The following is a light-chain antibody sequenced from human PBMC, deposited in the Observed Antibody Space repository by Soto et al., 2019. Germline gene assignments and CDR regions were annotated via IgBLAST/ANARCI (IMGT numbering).Light chain of an antibody. J-gene: IGLJ1*01. Sequence: SSVSGSPGQSITISCTGTSSDVGSYNLVSWYQQHPGKAPKLMIYEVSKRPSGVSNRFSGSKSGNTASLTISGLQAEDEADYYCCSYSGSSTYVLGTG. CDR3: CSYSGSSTYV. V-gene: IGLV2-23*02. CDR1: SSDVGSYNL. CDR2: EVS.